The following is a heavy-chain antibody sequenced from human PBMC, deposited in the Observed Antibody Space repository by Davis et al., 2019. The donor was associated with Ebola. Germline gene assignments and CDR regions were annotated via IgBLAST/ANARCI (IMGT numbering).Heavy chain of an antibody. D-gene: IGHD2/OR15-2a*01. J-gene: IGHJ4*02. CDR2: INHSGST. CDR3: AVLAGY. Sequence: MPSETLSLTCAVYGGSFSGYYWSWIRQPPGKGLEWIGEINHSGSTNYNPSLKSRVTISLDTSNNQVSLKLSSVTAADTAIYYCAVLAGYWGQGTLVTVPS. CDR1: GGSFSGYY. V-gene: IGHV4-34*01.